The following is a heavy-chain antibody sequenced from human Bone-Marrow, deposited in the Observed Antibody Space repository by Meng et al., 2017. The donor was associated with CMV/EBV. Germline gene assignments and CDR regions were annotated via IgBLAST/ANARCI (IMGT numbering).Heavy chain of an antibody. D-gene: IGHD2-15*01. CDR1: GFTFSSYS. V-gene: IGHV3-21*01. Sequence: GESRKFSCAASGFTFSSYSINWVRQAPGKGLEWVSSISSSSSYIYYADSVKGRFTISRDNSKNTLYLQMNSLRAEDTAVYYCARAGPGYCSGGSCYSDYYYYGMDVWGQGTTVTVSS. J-gene: IGHJ6*02. CDR2: ISSSSSYI. CDR3: ARAGPGYCSGGSCYSDYYYYGMDV.